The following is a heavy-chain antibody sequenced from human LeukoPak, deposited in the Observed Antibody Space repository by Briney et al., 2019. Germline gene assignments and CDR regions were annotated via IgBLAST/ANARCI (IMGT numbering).Heavy chain of an antibody. D-gene: IGHD2-2*01. CDR3: AREGQAAVPAAPEDY. CDR2: ISYDGSNK. CDR1: GFTFSSYA. Sequence: PGGSLRLSCAASGFTFSSYAMHWVRQAPGKGLEWVAVISYDGSNKYYADSVKGRFTISRDNSKNTLYLQMNSLRAEDTAVYYCAREGQAAVPAAPEDYWGQGTLVTVSS. J-gene: IGHJ4*02. V-gene: IGHV3-30*04.